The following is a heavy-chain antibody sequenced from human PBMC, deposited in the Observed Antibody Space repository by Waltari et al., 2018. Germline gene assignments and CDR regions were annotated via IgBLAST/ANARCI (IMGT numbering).Heavy chain of an antibody. Sequence: QVQLVQSGAEVKKPGASVKVSCKASGYTFTSYGISWVRQAPGQGLEWMGWISAYNCNTNYAQKLQGRVTMTTDTSTSTAYMELRSLRSDDTAVYYCARARDYGDYPSSFDYWGQGTLVTVSS. CDR3: ARARDYGDYPSSFDY. V-gene: IGHV1-18*01. J-gene: IGHJ4*02. D-gene: IGHD4-17*01. CDR1: GYTFTSYG. CDR2: ISAYNCNT.